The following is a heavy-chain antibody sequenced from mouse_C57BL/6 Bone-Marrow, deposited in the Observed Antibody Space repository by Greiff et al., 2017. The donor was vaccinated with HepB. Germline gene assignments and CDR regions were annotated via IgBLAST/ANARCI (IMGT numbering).Heavy chain of an antibody. J-gene: IGHJ4*01. CDR2: IYPGGGYT. CDR3: ARTNFYYARDY. CDR1: GYTFTNYW. V-gene: IGHV1-63*01. D-gene: IGHD4-1*01. Sequence: VQLQQSGAELVRPGTSVKMSCKASGYTFTNYWIGWAKQRPGHGLEWIGDIYPGGGYTNYNEKFKGKATLTADKSSSTAYMQFSSLTSEDSAIYYCARTNFYYARDYWGQGTSVTVSS.